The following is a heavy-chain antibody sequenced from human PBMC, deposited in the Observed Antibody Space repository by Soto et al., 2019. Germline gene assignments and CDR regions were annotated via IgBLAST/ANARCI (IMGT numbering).Heavy chain of an antibody. V-gene: IGHV4-59*08. J-gene: IGHJ5*02. CDR1: GGSISSYY. Sequence: SETLSLTCTVSGGSISSYYWSWIRQPTGKGLEWIGYIYYSGSTNYNPPLKSRVTISVDTSKNQFSLKLSSVTAADTAVYYCARHVDPLSWFDPWGQGTLVTVSS. CDR3: ARHVDPLSWFDP. CDR2: IYYSGST.